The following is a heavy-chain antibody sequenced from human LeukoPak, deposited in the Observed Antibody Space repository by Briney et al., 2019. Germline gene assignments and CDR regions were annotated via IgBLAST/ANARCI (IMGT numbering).Heavy chain of an antibody. D-gene: IGHD1-20*01. V-gene: IGHV3-23*01. CDR1: GFTFSRHA. CDR3: AKDITSYYYPYYGMDV. Sequence: QAGGSLRLSCAASGFTFSRHAMSWVRQAPGKGLEWVSAITGSGDSTYYADSVKGRFTISRDNSKNSLYLQMNNLRAEDTAIYYCAKDITSYYYPYYGMDVWGQGTTVTVSS. J-gene: IGHJ6*02. CDR2: ITGSGDST.